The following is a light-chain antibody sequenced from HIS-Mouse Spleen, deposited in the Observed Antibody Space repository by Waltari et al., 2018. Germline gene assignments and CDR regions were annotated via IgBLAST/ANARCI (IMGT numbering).Light chain of an antibody. Sequence: QTVVTQEPSFSVSPGGTVTLTCGLSSGSVSTSYYPSWYQQTPGQAPRTLIYSTNARSSWVPARFSGSILENKAALTITGAQADDESDYYCVLYMGSGICVFGGGTKLTVL. V-gene: IGLV8-61*01. J-gene: IGLJ3*02. CDR1: SGSVSTSYY. CDR3: VLYMGSGICV. CDR2: STN.